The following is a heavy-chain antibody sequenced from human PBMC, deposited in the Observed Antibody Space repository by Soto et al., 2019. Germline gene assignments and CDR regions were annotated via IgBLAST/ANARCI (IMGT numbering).Heavy chain of an antibody. Sequence: SVTLSLTCTVSGASITSGGYYWSWIRQHPGKGLEWIGYIYYTGSTYHNPSLKSRITMSVDTSKNQCSLKMRSVTVADTAVYYCARDRHGLFDYWGQGTLVTVSS. CDR2: IYYTGST. J-gene: IGHJ4*02. D-gene: IGHD3-22*01. CDR3: ARDRHGLFDY. V-gene: IGHV4-31*03. CDR1: GASITSGGYY.